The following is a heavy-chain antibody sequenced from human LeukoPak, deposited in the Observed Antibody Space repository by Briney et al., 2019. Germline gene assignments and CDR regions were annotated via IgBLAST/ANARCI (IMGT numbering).Heavy chain of an antibody. V-gene: IGHV4-34*01. CDR3: ARSNYYGSGSYYNVY. CDR1: GGSFSGYY. CDR2: INHSGST. D-gene: IGHD3-10*01. Sequence: SETLSLTCAVDGGSFSGYYWSWIRQPPGKGLEWIGEINHSGSTNYNPSLKSRVTISVDTSKNQFSLKLSSVTAADTAVYYCARSNYYGSGSYYNVYWGQGTLVTVSS. J-gene: IGHJ4*02.